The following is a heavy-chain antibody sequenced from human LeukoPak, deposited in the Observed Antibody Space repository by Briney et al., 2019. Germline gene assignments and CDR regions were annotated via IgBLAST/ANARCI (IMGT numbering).Heavy chain of an antibody. CDR3: AKEGGLRSSWSFDF. V-gene: IGHV3-23*01. CDR1: RFTFSSYG. Sequence: GGSLRLSCAASRFTFSSYGMSWVRQAPGKGLEWVSGISGSGGSTYYADSAKGRFTISRDNSKNTLYLQMNSLRVEDTAVYYCAKEGGLRSSWSFDFWGQGILVIVSS. D-gene: IGHD6-13*01. CDR2: ISGSGGST. J-gene: IGHJ4*02.